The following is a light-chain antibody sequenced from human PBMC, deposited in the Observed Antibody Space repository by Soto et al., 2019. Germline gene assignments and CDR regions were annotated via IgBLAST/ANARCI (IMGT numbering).Light chain of an antibody. CDR1: SSNIGAGYD. CDR3: QSYDSSLSGSV. V-gene: IGLV1-40*01. Sequence: QSVLTQPPSVSGAPGQRVTISCTGSSSNIGAGYDVHWYQQLPGTVPKLLIYVNSNRPSGVPDRFSGSKSGTSASLAITGLQAEDEADYYCQSYDSSLSGSVFGGGTKLTVL. CDR2: VNS. J-gene: IGLJ3*02.